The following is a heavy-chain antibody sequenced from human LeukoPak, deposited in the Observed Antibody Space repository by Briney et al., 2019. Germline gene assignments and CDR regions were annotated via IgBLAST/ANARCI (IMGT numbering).Heavy chain of an antibody. J-gene: IGHJ6*03. CDR3: AKDLELLSYYYYMDV. Sequence: GGSLRLSCAASGFTFSSYAMSWVRQAPGKGLEWVSAISGSGGSTYYTDSVRGRFTISRDNSKNTLYLQMNSLRAEDTAVYYCAKDLELLSYYYYMDVWGKGTTVTVSS. D-gene: IGHD1-26*01. CDR1: GFTFSSYA. V-gene: IGHV3-23*01. CDR2: ISGSGGST.